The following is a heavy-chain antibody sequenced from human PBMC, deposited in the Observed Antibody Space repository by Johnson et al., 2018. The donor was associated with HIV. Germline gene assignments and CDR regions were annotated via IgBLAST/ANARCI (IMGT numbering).Heavy chain of an antibody. CDR3: AKDQAPVVPAGRGAFEI. CDR1: GFTFDDYA. D-gene: IGHD2-2*01. CDR2: ISWKSGSI. V-gene: IGHV3-9*01. Sequence: QLVESGGGLVQPGRSLRLSCSASGFTFDDYAMHWVRQAPGKGLEWVSGISWKSGSIGYADSVKGRFTISRDNTKNSLYLQMNSLRAEDTALYYCAKDQAPVVPAGRGAFEIWGQGTMVTVSS. J-gene: IGHJ3*02.